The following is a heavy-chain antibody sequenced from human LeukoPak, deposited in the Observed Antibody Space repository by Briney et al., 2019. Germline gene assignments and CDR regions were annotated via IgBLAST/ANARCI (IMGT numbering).Heavy chain of an antibody. J-gene: IGHJ3*02. CDR2: IYPYSGDT. Sequence: ASVKVSCKASGYTFTGYYIHWVRPAPGQGLEWMGWIYPYSGDTNYAQNFQGRVTMTRATSISTAYMELSSLKSDDTAVYYCARDRNSGSSLDIWGQGTMLTVSS. D-gene: IGHD6-6*01. CDR3: ARDRNSGSSLDI. V-gene: IGHV1-2*02. CDR1: GYTFTGYY.